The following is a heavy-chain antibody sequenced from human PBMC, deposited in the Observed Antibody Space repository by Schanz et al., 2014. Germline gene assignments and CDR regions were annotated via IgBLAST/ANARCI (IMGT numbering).Heavy chain of an antibody. J-gene: IGHJ4*02. CDR1: GGTFSSYT. D-gene: IGHD6-13*01. CDR2: IIPILGIA. CDR3: ARDGVDAAAGGSY. V-gene: IGHV1-69*08. Sequence: QVQLVQSEAEVKKPGSSVKVSCKASGGTFSSYTISWVRQAPGQGLEWMGRIIPILGIATYAQKFQGRVTMTRDTSTSTVYMELSSLRSEDTAVYYCARDGVDAAAGGSYWGQGSLVTVSS.